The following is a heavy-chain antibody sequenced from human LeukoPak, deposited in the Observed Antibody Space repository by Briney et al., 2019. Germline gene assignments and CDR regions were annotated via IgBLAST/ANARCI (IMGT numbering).Heavy chain of an antibody. J-gene: IGHJ4*02. CDR2: ISYDGSNK. D-gene: IGHD3-22*01. Sequence: GGSLRLSCAASGFTFSSYGMHWVRQAPGKGLEWVAVISYDGSNKYYADSVKGRFTISRDNSKSTLYLQMNSLRAEDTAVYYCATSVGYDSSGSPYFDYWGQGTLVTVSS. V-gene: IGHV3-30*03. CDR3: ATSVGYDSSGSPYFDY. CDR1: GFTFSSYG.